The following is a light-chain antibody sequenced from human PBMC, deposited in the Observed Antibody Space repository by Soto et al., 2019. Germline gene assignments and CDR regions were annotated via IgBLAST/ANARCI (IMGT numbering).Light chain of an antibody. Sequence: DIQMTQSPSSLSASVGDRVTITCRASQDISNYLAWYQQKPGTVPKLLIYAASTLQSVVPSRFSGSGSGTDFTLTISSLQPEDVATYYCQQYNIVPLTFGPGTPVDLK. J-gene: IGKJ3*01. CDR3: QQYNIVPLT. V-gene: IGKV1-27*01. CDR2: AAS. CDR1: QDISNY.